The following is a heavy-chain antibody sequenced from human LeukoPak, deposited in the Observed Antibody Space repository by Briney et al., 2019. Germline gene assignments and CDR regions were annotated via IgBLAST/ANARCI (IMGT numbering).Heavy chain of an antibody. J-gene: IGHJ6*03. CDR1: GGTFSSYA. V-gene: IGHV1-69*05. CDR3: ARVGPTGVGPRRYCSSTSCYTSYYYMDV. D-gene: IGHD2-2*02. CDR2: IIPIFGTA. Sequence: ASVKVSCKASGGTFSSYAISWVRQAPGQGLEWMGGIIPIFGTANYAQKFQGRVTITTDESTSTAYMELSSLRSADTAVYYCARVGPTGVGPRRYCSSTSCYTSYYYMDVWGKGTTVTVSS.